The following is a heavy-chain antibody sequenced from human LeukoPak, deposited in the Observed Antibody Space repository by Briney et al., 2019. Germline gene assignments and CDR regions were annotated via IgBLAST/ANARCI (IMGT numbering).Heavy chain of an antibody. CDR3: TKRRNSDYPFDY. V-gene: IGHV3-9*01. CDR1: GFTFDDYA. J-gene: IGHJ4*02. Sequence: GGSLRLSCAASGFTFDDYAMHWVRQAPGKGLEWVSGISWNSGSIGYADSVKGRFTISRDNAKNSLYLQMNSLRPEDTAFYYCTKRRNSDYPFDYWGQGTLVTVSS. CDR2: ISWNSGSI. D-gene: IGHD3-16*01.